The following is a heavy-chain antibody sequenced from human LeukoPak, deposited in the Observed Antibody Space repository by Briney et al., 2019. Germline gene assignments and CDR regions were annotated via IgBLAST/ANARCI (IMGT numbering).Heavy chain of an antibody. D-gene: IGHD5-18*01. Sequence: ASVKVSCKASGGTFSSYAISWVRQAPGQGLEWMGGIIPIFGTANYAQKFQGRVTITADESTSTAYMELSSLRSEDTAVYYCARDRGYSYGDNWLDPWGQGTLVTVSS. V-gene: IGHV1-69*13. CDR1: GGTFSSYA. CDR2: IIPIFGTA. J-gene: IGHJ5*02. CDR3: ARDRGYSYGDNWLDP.